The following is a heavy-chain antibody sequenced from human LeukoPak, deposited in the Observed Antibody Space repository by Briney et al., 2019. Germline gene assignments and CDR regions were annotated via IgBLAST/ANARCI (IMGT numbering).Heavy chain of an antibody. CDR2: MYYSGST. D-gene: IGHD3-22*01. V-gene: IGHV4-30-4*01. CDR1: GGSISSGDYD. J-gene: IGHJ5*02. CDR3: ARPYYEDSRIVP. Sequence: SETVSLTCTVAGGSISSGDYDWSWLRQPPGKGLEWIAYMYYSGSTYYSPSLKSRVTMSADTSKNQLSLKLSSVTAADTAVYYCARPYYEDSRIVPWGQGILVTVS.